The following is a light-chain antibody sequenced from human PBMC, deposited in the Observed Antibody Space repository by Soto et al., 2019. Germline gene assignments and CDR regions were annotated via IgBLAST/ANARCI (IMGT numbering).Light chain of an antibody. Sequence: AIRMTQSPSSLSASTVDRVTITCRASQGISSYLAWYQQKPGKAPKLLIYAASTLQSGVPSRFSGSGSGTDFTLTISCLQSEDFATYYCQQTYSTPPTFGQGTKVDIK. CDR2: AAS. CDR3: QQTYSTPPT. CDR1: QGISSY. V-gene: IGKV1-8*01. J-gene: IGKJ1*01.